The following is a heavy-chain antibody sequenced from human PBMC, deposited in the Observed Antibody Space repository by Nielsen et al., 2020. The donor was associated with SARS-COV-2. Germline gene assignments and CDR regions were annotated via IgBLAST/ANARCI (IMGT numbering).Heavy chain of an antibody. CDR2: ISYDGSNK. CDR1: GFTFSSYG. D-gene: IGHD3-22*01. V-gene: IGHV3-30*18. J-gene: IGHJ4*02. CDR3: AKDSPYDSSGACDY. Sequence: GGSLRLSCAASGFTFSSYGMHWVRQAPGKGLEWVAVISYDGSNKYYADSVKGRFTISRDNSKNTLYLQMNSLRAEDTAVYYCAKDSPYDSSGACDYWGQGTLVTVSS.